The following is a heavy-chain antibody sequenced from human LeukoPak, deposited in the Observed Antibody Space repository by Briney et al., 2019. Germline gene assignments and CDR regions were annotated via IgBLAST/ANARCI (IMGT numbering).Heavy chain of an antibody. CDR1: GFPFSSYE. V-gene: IGHV3-48*03. CDR2: ISGSSGNI. CDR3: AREKIPALVFDP. Sequence: PGGSLRLSSAASGFPFSSYEMHWLRQAPGKGLEWVAHISGSSGNILYSDSVKGRFSVSRDNANNVLYLQMNSLRVEDTAVYYCAREKIPALVFDPWGQGTLVAVSP. J-gene: IGHJ5*02. D-gene: IGHD6-13*01.